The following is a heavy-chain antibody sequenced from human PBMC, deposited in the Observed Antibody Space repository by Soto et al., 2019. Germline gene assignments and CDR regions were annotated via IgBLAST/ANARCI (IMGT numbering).Heavy chain of an antibody. J-gene: IGHJ4*02. CDR2: MNPNSGNT. V-gene: IGHV1-8*01. Sequence: QVQLVQSGAEVKKPGASVKVSCKASGYTFTSYDINWVRQATGQGLEWMGWMNPNSGNTGYAQKFQGRVTMTRNTSISTAYMELSSLRSEDTAVYYRARGSYYYDFWSGPYPFDYWGQGTLVTVSS. CDR3: ARGSYYYDFWSGPYPFDY. CDR1: GYTFTSYD. D-gene: IGHD3-3*01.